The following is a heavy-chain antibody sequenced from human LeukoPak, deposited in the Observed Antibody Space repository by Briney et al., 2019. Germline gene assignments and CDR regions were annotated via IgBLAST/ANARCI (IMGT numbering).Heavy chain of an antibody. J-gene: IGHJ4*02. Sequence: SETLSLTCTVSGGSISSGSYYWSWIRQPAGKGLEWIGRIYTSGSTNYNPSLKSRVTISVDTSKNQFSLKLSSVTAADTAVYYCARGSDYDYSNYWDFDYWGQGTLVTVSS. D-gene: IGHD4-11*01. V-gene: IGHV4-61*02. CDR3: ARGSDYDYSNYWDFDY. CDR1: GGSISSGSYY. CDR2: IYTSGST.